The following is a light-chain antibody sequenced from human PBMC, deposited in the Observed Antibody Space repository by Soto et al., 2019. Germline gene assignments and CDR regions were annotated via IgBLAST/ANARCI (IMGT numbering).Light chain of an antibody. V-gene: IGLV4-69*02. CDR1: SGHSTYS. CDR3: QTWGSGYVV. Sequence: QLVLTQSPSASASLGASVKLTCTLSSGHSTYSIAWHQQQPGKGPRYLMILDSDGSHNKGDGIPDRFSGSSSGTERYLTISSLQSEDEADYHCQTWGSGYVVFGGGTKVTVL. CDR2: LDSDGSH. J-gene: IGLJ3*02.